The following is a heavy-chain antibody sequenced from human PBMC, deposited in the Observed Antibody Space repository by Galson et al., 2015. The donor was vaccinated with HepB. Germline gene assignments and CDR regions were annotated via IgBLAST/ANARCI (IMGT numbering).Heavy chain of an antibody. D-gene: IGHD1-1*01. J-gene: IGHJ5*02. V-gene: IGHV4-61*01. CDR2: VSYNENT. Sequence: SETLSLTCPISGASVTSDYYYWSWIRQPPGKGLEWIGYVSYNENTRYSPSLRSRVTISADTSKKRFSPRLTSVSGADTAVYFCARSLGNNEWDNWHFDLWGQGTLVTVSS. CDR1: GASVTSDYYY. CDR3: ARSLGNNEWDNWHFDL.